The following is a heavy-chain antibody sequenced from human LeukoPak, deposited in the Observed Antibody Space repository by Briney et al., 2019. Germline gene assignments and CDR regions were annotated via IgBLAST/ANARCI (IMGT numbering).Heavy chain of an antibody. Sequence: KPSEGVSLTCTVSGGPINNYCWNWIRQAPGKGLEWMGYVSYSGSTNYNGSLKSRVTISLDSSRNQFSVNLSSVTAADTAVYYCARLLWGDFNYDYGMDVWGQGTTDSLSS. CDR2: VSYSGST. J-gene: IGHJ6*02. D-gene: IGHD3-10*01. CDR1: GGPINNYC. CDR3: ARLLWGDFNYDYGMDV. V-gene: IGHV4-59*08.